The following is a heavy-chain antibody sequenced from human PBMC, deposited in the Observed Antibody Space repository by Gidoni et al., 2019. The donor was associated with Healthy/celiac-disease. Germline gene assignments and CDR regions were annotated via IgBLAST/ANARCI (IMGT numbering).Heavy chain of an antibody. CDR1: GFTFSSSW. CDR2: IKQDGSEK. J-gene: IGHJ4*02. V-gene: IGHV3-7*01. D-gene: IGHD2-21*02. Sequence: EVQLVESGGGLVQPGGSLRLSCAASGFTFSSSWMSWVRQAPGKGLEWVANIKQDGSEKYYVDSVKGRFTISRDNAKNSLYLQMNSLRAEDTAVYYCARHAVVAYCGGDCYPFDYWGQGTLVTVSS. CDR3: ARHAVVAYCGGDCYPFDY.